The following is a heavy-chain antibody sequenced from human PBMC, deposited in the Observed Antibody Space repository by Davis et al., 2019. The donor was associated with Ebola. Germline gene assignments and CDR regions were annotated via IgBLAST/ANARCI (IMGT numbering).Heavy chain of an antibody. J-gene: IGHJ4*02. D-gene: IGHD4-17*01. CDR2: INHSGST. V-gene: IGHV4-34*01. CDR3: ATDYGDPGSVSY. Sequence: PSETLSLTCAVYGGSFSGYYWSWIRQPPGKGLEWIGEINHSGSTNYNPSLKSRVTISVDTSNNQFSLKLSSVTATDTAVYYCATDYGDPGSVSYWGQGTLVTVSS. CDR1: GGSFSGYY.